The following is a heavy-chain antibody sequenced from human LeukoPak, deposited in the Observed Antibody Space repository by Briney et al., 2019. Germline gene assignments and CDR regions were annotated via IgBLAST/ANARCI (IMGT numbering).Heavy chain of an antibody. V-gene: IGHV3-23*01. CDR3: ARQTSSFPYVMDV. CDR1: GFTFSSYA. J-gene: IGHJ6*02. Sequence: GGSLRLSCAASGFTFSSYAMSWVRQAPGKGLEWVSAISGSGGSTYYADSVKGRFTISRDNSKNTLYLQMNSLRAEDTAVYYCARQTSSFPYVMDVWGQGTTVTVSS. D-gene: IGHD3-3*02. CDR2: ISGSGGST.